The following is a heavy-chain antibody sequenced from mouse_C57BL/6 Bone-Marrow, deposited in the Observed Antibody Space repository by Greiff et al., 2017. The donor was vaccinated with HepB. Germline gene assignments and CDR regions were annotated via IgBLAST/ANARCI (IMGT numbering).Heavy chain of an antibody. CDR3: TRRITTVVGSAMDY. J-gene: IGHJ4*01. D-gene: IGHD1-1*01. Sequence: EVQVVESGTVLARPGASVKMSCKTSGYTFTSYWMHWVKQRPGQGLEWIGAIYPGNSDTSYNQKFKGKAKLTAVTSASTAYMELSSLTNEDSAVYYCTRRITTVVGSAMDYWGQGTSVTVSS. CDR2: IYPGNSDT. V-gene: IGHV1-5*01. CDR1: GYTFTSYW.